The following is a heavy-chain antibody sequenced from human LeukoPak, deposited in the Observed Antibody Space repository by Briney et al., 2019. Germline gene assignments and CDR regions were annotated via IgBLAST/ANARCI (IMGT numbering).Heavy chain of an antibody. D-gene: IGHD1-26*01. Sequence: GGSLRPSCAASGFTFSSYAVSWVRRASGKGLEWVSAISGSGGSTYYADSVKGRFTISRDNSKNTLYLQMNSLRAEDTAVYYCAKDSEIVGAVNWFDPWGQGTLVTVSS. CDR1: GFTFSSYA. CDR2: ISGSGGST. J-gene: IGHJ5*02. V-gene: IGHV3-23*01. CDR3: AKDSEIVGAVNWFDP.